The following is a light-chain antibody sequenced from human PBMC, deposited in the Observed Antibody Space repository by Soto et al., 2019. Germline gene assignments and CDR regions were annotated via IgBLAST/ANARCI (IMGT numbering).Light chain of an antibody. V-gene: IGLV2-14*01. CDR2: EVS. CDR1: SSDVGAFNY. Sequence: QSALTQPASVSGSPGQAITISCSGTSSDVGAFNYVSWYQQHPGKAPKLMIYEVSNRPSGVSNRFSGSKSGNTASLTISGLQAEDEADYYCSSYTNINTRVFGGGTQLTVL. CDR3: SSYTNINTRV. J-gene: IGLJ3*02.